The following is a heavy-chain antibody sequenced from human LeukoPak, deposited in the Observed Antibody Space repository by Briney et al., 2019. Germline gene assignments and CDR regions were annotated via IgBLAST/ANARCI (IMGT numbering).Heavy chain of an antibody. J-gene: IGHJ6*02. Sequence: GRSLRLSCAASGFTFSSYAMHWVRQAPGKGLEWVAVISYDGSNKYYADSVKGRFTISRDNSKNTLYLQMNSLRAEDTAVYYCARDSQWLGTRDSDYYYYYGMDVWGQGTTVTVSS. CDR2: ISYDGSNK. V-gene: IGHV3-30*04. CDR1: GFTFSSYA. CDR3: ARDSQWLGTRDSDYYYYYGMDV. D-gene: IGHD6-19*01.